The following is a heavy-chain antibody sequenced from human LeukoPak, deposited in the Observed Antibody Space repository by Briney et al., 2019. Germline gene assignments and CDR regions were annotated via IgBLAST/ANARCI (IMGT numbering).Heavy chain of an antibody. J-gene: IGHJ4*02. Sequence: PGGSLRLSCAASGFTFSSYEMNWVRQAPGKGLEWVSYISSSGSTIYYADSVKGRFTISRDNAKNSLYLQMNSLRAEDTAVYYCARGYPIYDFWSGYWNYWGQGTLVTVSS. V-gene: IGHV3-48*03. CDR1: GFTFSSYE. CDR3: ARGYPIYDFWSGYWNY. D-gene: IGHD3-3*01. CDR2: ISSSGSTI.